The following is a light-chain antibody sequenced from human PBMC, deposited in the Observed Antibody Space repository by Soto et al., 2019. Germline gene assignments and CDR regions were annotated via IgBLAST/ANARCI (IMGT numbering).Light chain of an antibody. CDR1: SSDIGGYNY. Sequence: QSVLTQPPSASGSPGQSVTISCTGTSSDIGGYNYVSWYQQHPGRAPKLIISEVSRRPSGVPDRFSGSRSGNTASLTVSGLQAEDEADYYCSSYAGNYKLIFGGGTQLTVL. CDR3: SSYAGNYKLI. V-gene: IGLV2-8*01. CDR2: EVS. J-gene: IGLJ2*01.